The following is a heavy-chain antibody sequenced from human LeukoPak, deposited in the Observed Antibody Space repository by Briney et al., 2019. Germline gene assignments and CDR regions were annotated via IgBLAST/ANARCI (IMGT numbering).Heavy chain of an antibody. V-gene: IGHV1-18*01. D-gene: IGHD3/OR15-3a*01. CDR3: AREGLVTSSPLYNWFDP. Sequence: ASVKVSCKASGGTFSSYAISWVRQAPGQGLEWMGWISAYNGNTNYAQELQGRVTMTTDTSTSTVYMELRSLRSDDTAVYYCAREGLVTSSPLYNWFDPWGQGTLVTVSS. CDR2: ISAYNGNT. J-gene: IGHJ5*02. CDR1: GGTFSSYA.